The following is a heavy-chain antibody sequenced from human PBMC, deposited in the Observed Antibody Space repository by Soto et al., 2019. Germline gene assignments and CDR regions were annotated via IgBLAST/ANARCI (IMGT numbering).Heavy chain of an antibody. CDR1: GGSFSGYY. Sequence: SPSLTCAVYGGSFSGYYWSWIRQPPGKGLEWIGEINHSGSTNYNPSLKSRVTISVDTSKNQFSLKLSSVTAADTAVYYCGRTRGGRLGYWFDSWGKGTLVTVTS. V-gene: IGHV4-34*01. D-gene: IGHD3-16*01. CDR3: GRTRGGRLGYWFDS. CDR2: INHSGST. J-gene: IGHJ5*01.